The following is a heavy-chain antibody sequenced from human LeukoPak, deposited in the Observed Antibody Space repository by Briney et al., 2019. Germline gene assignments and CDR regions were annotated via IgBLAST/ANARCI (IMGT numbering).Heavy chain of an antibody. D-gene: IGHD6-13*01. V-gene: IGHV4-34*01. CDR1: GGSFSGYY. J-gene: IGHJ6*02. Sequence: SETLSLTCAVYGGSFSGYYWSWIRQPPGKGLEWIGEINHSGSTNNNPSLKSRVTISVDTSKNQFSLKLSSVTAADTAVYYCARAIAAAGTYYYYGMDVWGQGTTVTVSS. CDR2: INHSGST. CDR3: ARAIAAAGTYYYYGMDV.